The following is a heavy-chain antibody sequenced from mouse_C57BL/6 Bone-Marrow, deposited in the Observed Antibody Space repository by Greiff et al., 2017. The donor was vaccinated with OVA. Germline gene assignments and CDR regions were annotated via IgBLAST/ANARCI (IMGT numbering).Heavy chain of an antibody. D-gene: IGHD1-1*01. CDR1: GYTFTDYE. V-gene: IGHV1-15*01. CDR2: IDPETGGT. Sequence: VQGVESGAELVRPGASVTLSCKASGYTFTDYEMHWVKQTPVHGLEWIGAIDPETGGTAYNQKFKGKAILTADKSSSTAYMELRSLTSEDSAVYYCTRHHIYYYGSSPLDGFDYWGQGTTLTVSS. J-gene: IGHJ2*01. CDR3: TRHHIYYYGSSPLDGFDY.